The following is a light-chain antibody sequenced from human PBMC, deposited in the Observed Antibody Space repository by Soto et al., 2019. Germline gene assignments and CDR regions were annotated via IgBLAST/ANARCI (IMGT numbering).Light chain of an antibody. CDR3: QQYKSYSPRT. CDR2: DAS. J-gene: IGKJ1*01. CDR1: QSISGW. V-gene: IGKV1-5*01. Sequence: DIQMTQSPSALSASVGDRVTITCRASQSISGWLAWFQQKPGKAPKLLIYDASSLESGVPSRFSGSGSGTEFTLTITSLQPDDFATYYCQQYKSYSPRTFGQGTKVDIK.